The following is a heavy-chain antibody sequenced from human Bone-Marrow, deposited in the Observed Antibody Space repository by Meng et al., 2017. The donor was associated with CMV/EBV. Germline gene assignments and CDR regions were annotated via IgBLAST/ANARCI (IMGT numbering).Heavy chain of an antibody. CDR1: GYSFTSYW. V-gene: IGHV5-51*01. Sequence: GESLKISCKGSGYSFTSYWIGWVRQMPGKGLEWMGIIYPGDSDTRYSPSFQGQVTISADKSISTAYLQWSSLKASDSGMYYCAKIMARGVMFLDYWGQGTLVTFSS. D-gene: IGHD3-10*01. CDR3: AKIMARGVMFLDY. J-gene: IGHJ4*02. CDR2: IYPGDSDT.